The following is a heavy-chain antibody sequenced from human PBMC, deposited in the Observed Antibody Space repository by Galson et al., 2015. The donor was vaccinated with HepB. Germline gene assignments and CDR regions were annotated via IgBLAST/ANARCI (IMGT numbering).Heavy chain of an antibody. CDR1: GGSISSYY. J-gene: IGHJ6*03. CDR2: IYYSGST. D-gene: IGHD6-13*01. Sequence: SETLSLTCTVSGGSISSYYWSWIRQPPGKGLEWIGYIYYSGSTNYNPSLKSRVTISVDTSKNQFSLRLSSVTAADTAVYYCARGLSAAGTDGDYYYYYMDVWGKGTTVTVSS. CDR3: ARGLSAAGTDGDYYYYYMDV. V-gene: IGHV4-59*01.